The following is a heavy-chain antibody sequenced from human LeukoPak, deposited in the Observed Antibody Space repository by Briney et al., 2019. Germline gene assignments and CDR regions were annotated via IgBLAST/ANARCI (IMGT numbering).Heavy chain of an antibody. CDR2: IKSKTDGGTT. CDR3: TTQRSRITMVRGVIRSDH. D-gene: IGHD3-10*01. J-gene: IGHJ4*02. CDR1: GFTFRNYA. V-gene: IGHV3-15*01. Sequence: GSLRLSCAASGFTFRNYAMSWLRQGPGKGLEWVGRIKSKTDGGTTDYAAPVKGRFTISRDDSKNTLYLQMNSLKTEDTAVYYCTTQRSRITMVRGVIRSDHWGQGTMVTVSS.